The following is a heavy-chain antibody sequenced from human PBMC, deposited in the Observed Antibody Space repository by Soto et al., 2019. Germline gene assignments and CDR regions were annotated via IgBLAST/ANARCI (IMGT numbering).Heavy chain of an antibody. CDR1: GGTFSSYA. J-gene: IGHJ4*02. V-gene: IGHV1-69*13. CDR2: IIPIFGTA. D-gene: IGHD3-22*01. CDR3: AISGAWGSGYYY. Sequence: GASVMVSCKASGGTFSSYAISWVRQAPGQGLEWMGGIIPIFGTANYAQKFQGRVTITADESTSTAYMELSSLRSEDTAVYYCAISGAWGSGYYYWGQGTLVTVSS.